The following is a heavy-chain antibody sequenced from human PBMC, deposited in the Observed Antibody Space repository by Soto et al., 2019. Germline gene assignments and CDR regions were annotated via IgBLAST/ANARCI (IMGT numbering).Heavy chain of an antibody. V-gene: IGHV1-69*13. J-gene: IGHJ3*02. CDR1: GGTFSSYA. CDR3: ASVNSSGWPPPASDI. Sequence: ASVKVSCKASGGTFSSYAISWVRQAPGQGLEWMGGIIPIFGTANYAQKFQGRVTITADESTSTAYMELSSLRSEDTAVYYCASVNSSGWPPPASDIWGQGTMVTVSS. D-gene: IGHD6-19*01. CDR2: IIPIFGTA.